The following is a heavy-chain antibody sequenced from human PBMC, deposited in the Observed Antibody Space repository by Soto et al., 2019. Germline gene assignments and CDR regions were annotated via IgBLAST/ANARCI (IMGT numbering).Heavy chain of an antibody. CDR3: ARDLGGQVVDY. CDR1: GYTFTSYA. CDR2: INAGNGNT. Sequence: ASVKVSCKASGYTFTSYAMHWVRQAPGQRLEWMGWINAGNGNTKYSQKFQGRVTMTTDTSTSTAYMELRSLRSDDTAVYYCARDLGGQVVDYGGQGTLVTVSS. V-gene: IGHV1-3*01. D-gene: IGHD1-26*01. J-gene: IGHJ4*02.